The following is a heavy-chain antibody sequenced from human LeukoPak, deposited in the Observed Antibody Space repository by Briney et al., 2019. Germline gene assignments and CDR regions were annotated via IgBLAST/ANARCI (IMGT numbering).Heavy chain of an antibody. CDR1: GFTFSTYA. Sequence: GGSLRLSCAASGFTFSTYAMNWVRQAPGEGLEWVSSISSSSSYIYYADSVKGRFTISRDNAKNSLYLQMNSLRAEDTAVYYCARDNHGGMDVWGKGTTVTVSS. J-gene: IGHJ6*03. CDR2: ISSSSSYI. CDR3: ARDNHGGMDV. D-gene: IGHD1-14*01. V-gene: IGHV3-21*01.